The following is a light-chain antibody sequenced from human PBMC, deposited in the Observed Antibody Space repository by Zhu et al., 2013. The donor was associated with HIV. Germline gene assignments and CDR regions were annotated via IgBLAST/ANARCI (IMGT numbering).Light chain of an antibody. CDR2: GAS. Sequence: EIVLTQSPGTLSLSPGESATLSCRASPSASTSYFAWYQVKPGQPPRLLIYGASIRAPGIPVRFSGSGSGTEFTLTISTLQSEDFAVYYCQQYKRWPPLSFGGGTKVEIK. V-gene: IGKV3D-15*03. CDR1: PSASTSY. J-gene: IGKJ4*01. CDR3: QQYKRWPPLS.